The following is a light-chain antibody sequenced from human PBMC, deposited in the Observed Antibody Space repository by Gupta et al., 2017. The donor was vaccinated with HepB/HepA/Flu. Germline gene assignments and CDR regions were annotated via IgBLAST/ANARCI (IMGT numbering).Light chain of an antibody. J-gene: IGKJ4*01. CDR1: QSLLHSNGYNY. V-gene: IGKV2-28*01. CDR2: LGS. CDR3: RQALQTPLT. Sequence: DIVMTQSPLSLPVTPGEPASISCRSSQSLLHSNGYNYLDWYLQKPGQSPQLLIYLGSNRASGVPDRFSGSGSGTDFTLKISRVDADDVGVYYCRQALQTPLTFGGGTKVETK.